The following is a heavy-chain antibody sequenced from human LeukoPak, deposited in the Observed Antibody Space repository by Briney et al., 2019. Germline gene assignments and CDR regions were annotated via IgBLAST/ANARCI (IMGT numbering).Heavy chain of an antibody. V-gene: IGHV4-34*01. CDR3: ARSYDFEGYMDV. CDR2: INHSGST. J-gene: IGHJ6*03. CDR1: GGSFSGYG. D-gene: IGHD3-3*01. Sequence: SETLSLTCAVYGGSFSGYGWSWIRQPPGKGLEWIGEINHSGSTNYSPSLKSRVTISEDTSKNQFSLKLSSVTAADTAVYYCARSYDFEGYMDVWGKGTTVTVSS.